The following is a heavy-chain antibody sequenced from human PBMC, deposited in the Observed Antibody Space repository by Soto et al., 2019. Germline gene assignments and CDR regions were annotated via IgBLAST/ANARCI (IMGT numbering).Heavy chain of an antibody. CDR3: AKSAGDIYYYDSSGYYDYYFDY. CDR2: ISYDGSNK. J-gene: IGHJ4*02. D-gene: IGHD3-22*01. CDR1: GFTFSSYG. V-gene: IGHV3-30*18. Sequence: QVQLVESGGGVVQPGRSLRLSCAASGFTFSSYGMHWVRQAPGKGLEWVAVISYDGSNKYYADSVKGRFTISRDNSKNTLYQQMNSLRAEDTAVYYCAKSAGDIYYYDSSGYYDYYFDYWGQGTLVTVSS.